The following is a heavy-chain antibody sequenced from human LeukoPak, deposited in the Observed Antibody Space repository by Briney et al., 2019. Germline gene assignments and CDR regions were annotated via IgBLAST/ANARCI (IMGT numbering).Heavy chain of an antibody. CDR3: ARYTTGHGFDF. CDR1: GFIFSNNG. D-gene: IGHD6-19*01. V-gene: IGHV3-33*01. CDR2: IWYDGSDE. J-gene: IGHJ4*02. Sequence: GGSLRLSCVASGFIFSNNGMHWVRQAPGKGLEWVAYIWYDGSDENYADSVKGRFTISRDNSKNTLYLQMNSLRAEDTAVYFCARYTTGHGFDFWGQGTLVTVSS.